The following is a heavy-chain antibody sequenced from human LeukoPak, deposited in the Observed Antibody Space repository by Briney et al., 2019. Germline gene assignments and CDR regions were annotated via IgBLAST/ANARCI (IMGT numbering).Heavy chain of an antibody. D-gene: IGHD5-24*01. CDR2: INHSEST. CDR3: ARKSATMWSPLHY. V-gene: IGHV4-34*01. J-gene: IGHJ4*02. CDR1: GGSFSGYY. Sequence: PSETLSLTCAVYGGSFSGYYWSWIRQPPGKGLEWIGEINHSESTNYNPSLKSRVTISIDTSKSQFSLRLSSVTAADTAVYYCARKSATMWSPLHYWGQGALVTVSS.